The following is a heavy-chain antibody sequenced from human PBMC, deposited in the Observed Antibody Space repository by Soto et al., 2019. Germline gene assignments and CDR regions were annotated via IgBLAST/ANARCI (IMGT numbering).Heavy chain of an antibody. V-gene: IGHV2-5*01. Sequence: QITLKESGPTLVKPTQPLTLTCTFSGFSLSTSGVGVGWIRQPPGKALEWLALIYWNDDKRYSPSLKSRLTIPKDNSKNQVVLTMAYMEPVYTATYYCAHSSVVAVAGPSHYYYYGMDVWGQGTTVTVSS. J-gene: IGHJ6*02. CDR1: GFSLSTSGVG. CDR2: IYWNDDK. CDR3: AHSSVVAVAGPSHYYYYGMDV. D-gene: IGHD6-19*01.